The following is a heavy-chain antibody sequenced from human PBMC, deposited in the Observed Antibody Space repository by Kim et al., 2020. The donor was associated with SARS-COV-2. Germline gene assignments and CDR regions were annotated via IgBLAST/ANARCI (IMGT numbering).Heavy chain of an antibody. CDR1: GFPFSSCA. CDR3: AHICNLAY. Sequence: GGSLRLSCATSGFPFSSCAMTWVRQAPGKGLEWVSGIVGSGDSTAYADSVKGRFTISRDNSRNMLYLQMNSLIADDTAVYYCAHICNLAYWGQGTLVTVSS. CDR2: IVGSGDST. V-gene: IGHV3-23*01. J-gene: IGHJ4*02.